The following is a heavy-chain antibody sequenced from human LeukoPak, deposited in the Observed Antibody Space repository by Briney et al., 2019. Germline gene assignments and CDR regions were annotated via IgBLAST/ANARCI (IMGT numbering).Heavy chain of an antibody. Sequence: PSETLSLTCTVSGGSISSSSYYWGWIRQPPGKGLEWIGEINHSGSTNYNPSLKSRVTISVDTSKNQFSLKLSSVTAADTAMYYCARGFSFDPWGQGTLVTVSS. CDR2: INHSGST. V-gene: IGHV4-39*07. J-gene: IGHJ5*02. CDR1: GGSISSSSYY. CDR3: ARGFSFDP.